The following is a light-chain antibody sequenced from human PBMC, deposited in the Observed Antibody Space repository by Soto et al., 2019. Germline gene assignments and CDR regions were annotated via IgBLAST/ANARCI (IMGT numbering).Light chain of an antibody. J-gene: IGKJ5*01. Sequence: EIVMTQSPATLSVSPGERVTLSCRASQSVSSDLAWYQQKPGQAPRLLIYGTSIRATGIPARFSGSGSGTEFTLTISSLQSEDFAVYYCQQYNSWPPITFGQGTRLEIK. V-gene: IGKV3-15*01. CDR3: QQYNSWPPIT. CDR1: QSVSSD. CDR2: GTS.